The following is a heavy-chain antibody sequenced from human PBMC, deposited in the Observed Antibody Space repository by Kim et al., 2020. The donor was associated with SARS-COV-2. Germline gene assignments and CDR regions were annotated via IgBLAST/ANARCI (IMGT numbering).Heavy chain of an antibody. CDR1: GFTFSSYA. CDR2: ISGSGGST. D-gene: IGHD4-17*01. V-gene: IGHV3-23*01. CDR3: AKGPTGGGYGGNSRGYFDY. Sequence: GGSLRLSCAASGFTFSSYAMSWVRQAPGKGLEWVSAISGSGGSTYYADSVKGRFTISRDNSKNTLYLQMNSLRAEDTAVYYCAKGPTGGGYGGNSRGYFDYWGQGTLVTVSS. J-gene: IGHJ4*02.